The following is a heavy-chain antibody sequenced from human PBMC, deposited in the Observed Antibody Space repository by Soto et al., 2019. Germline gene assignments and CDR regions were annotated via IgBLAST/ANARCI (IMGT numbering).Heavy chain of an antibody. Sequence: GESLKISCRGSGYDFTGYWIGWVRQMPGKGLEWMGIIYPGDSDTRYSPSFQGQVTISADKSISTAYLQWSSLKASDTAMYYCARTSAAGKYYYGMAVWGQGTTVTVSS. V-gene: IGHV5-51*01. J-gene: IGHJ6*02. CDR2: IYPGDSDT. CDR1: GYDFTGYW. D-gene: IGHD6-13*01. CDR3: ARTSAAGKYYYGMAV.